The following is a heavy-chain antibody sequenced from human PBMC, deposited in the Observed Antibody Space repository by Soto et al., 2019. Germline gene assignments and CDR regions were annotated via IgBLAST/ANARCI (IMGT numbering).Heavy chain of an antibody. CDR1: GFTFSSYA. CDR2: ISYDGSNK. CDR3: ARARRPYYYYYDMDV. J-gene: IGHJ6*02. V-gene: IGHV3-30-3*01. D-gene: IGHD6-25*01. Sequence: GGSLRLSCAASGFTFSSYAMHWVRQPPGKGLEWVAVISYDGSNKYYADSVKGRFTISRDNSKNTLYLQMNSLRAEDTAMYYCARARRPYYYYYDMDVWGQGTTVTVSS.